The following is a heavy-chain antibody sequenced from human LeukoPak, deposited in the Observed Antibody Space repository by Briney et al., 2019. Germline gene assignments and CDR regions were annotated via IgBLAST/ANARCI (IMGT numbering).Heavy chain of an antibody. Sequence: PSETLSLTCTVSGSSISSSSYYWGWIRQPPGKGLEWIGSIYYSGSTYYNPSLKSRVTISVDTSKNQFSLKLSSVTAADTAVYYCARHGSIAARWGFDYWGQGTLVTVSS. CDR2: IYYSGST. V-gene: IGHV4-39*01. CDR3: ARHGSIAARWGFDY. J-gene: IGHJ4*02. D-gene: IGHD6-6*01. CDR1: GSSISSSSYY.